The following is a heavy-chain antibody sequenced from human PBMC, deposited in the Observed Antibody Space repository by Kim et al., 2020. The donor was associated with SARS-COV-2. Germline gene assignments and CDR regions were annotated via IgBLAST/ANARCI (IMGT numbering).Heavy chain of an antibody. V-gene: IGHV2-5*02. J-gene: IGHJ5*02. CDR2: IYWDDDK. CDR1: GFSLSTSGVG. CDR3: AHTTLSGYCSSTSCYAWGRRPADWFDP. D-gene: IGHD2-2*01. Sequence: SGPTLVNPTQTLTLTCTFSGFSLSTSGVGVGWIRQPPGKALEWLALIYWDDDKRYSPSLKSRLTITKDTSKNQVVLTMTNMDPVDTATYYCAHTTLSGYCSSTSCYAWGRRPADWFDPWGQGTLVTVSS.